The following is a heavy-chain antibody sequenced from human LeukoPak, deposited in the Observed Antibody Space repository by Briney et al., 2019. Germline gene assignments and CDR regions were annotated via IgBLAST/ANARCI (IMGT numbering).Heavy chain of an antibody. CDR1: GYTFTSYG. CDR2: ISAYNGNT. Sequence: GASVKVSCKASGYTFTSYGISWVRQAPGQGLEWVGWISAYNGNTNYAQKLQGRVTMTTDTSTSTAYMELRSLRSDDTAVYYCARMGAWFGELLYYFDYWGQGTLVTVSS. D-gene: IGHD3-10*01. CDR3: ARMGAWFGELLYYFDY. J-gene: IGHJ4*02. V-gene: IGHV1-18*01.